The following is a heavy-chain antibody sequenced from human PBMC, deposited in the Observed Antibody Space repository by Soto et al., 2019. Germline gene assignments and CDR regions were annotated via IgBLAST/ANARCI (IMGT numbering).Heavy chain of an antibody. J-gene: IGHJ4*02. D-gene: IGHD3-22*01. CDR1: GYTFTENQ. V-gene: IGHV1-2*04. CDR2: INPNSGGT. Sequence: ASVKVSCKASGYTFTENQIHWVRQAPGQGLEWMGWINPNSGGTNYAQKFQGWVTMTRDTSISTAYMELSRLRSDDTAVYYCARDLFPYDSSGYPYYFDYWGQGTLVTVSS. CDR3: ARDLFPYDSSGYPYYFDY.